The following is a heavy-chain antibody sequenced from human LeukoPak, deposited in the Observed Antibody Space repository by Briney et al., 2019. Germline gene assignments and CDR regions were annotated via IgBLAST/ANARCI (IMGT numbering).Heavy chain of an antibody. Sequence: SETLSLTCTVSGGSISSSRYCGWICQPPGKGLEWIGSTDYSGGTYYNPFLRSRVTISVDTSRNQFSLKLSSVTAADTAVYYCGRQRPRCHGGNCDFDFWGRGTLVTASS. CDR2: TDYSGGT. J-gene: IGHJ4*02. CDR3: GRQRPRCHGGNCDFDF. D-gene: IGHD2-15*01. V-gene: IGHV4-39*01. CDR1: GGSISSSRY.